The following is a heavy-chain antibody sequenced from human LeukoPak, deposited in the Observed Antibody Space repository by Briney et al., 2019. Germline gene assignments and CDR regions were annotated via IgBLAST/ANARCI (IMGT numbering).Heavy chain of an antibody. V-gene: IGHV3-30-3*01. CDR2: ISYDGSNK. D-gene: IGHD3-22*01. CDR3: AREDYYDSSGPFDY. Sequence: GRSLRLSCAASGFTFSSYAMHWVRQDPGKGLEWVAVISYDGSNKYYADSVKGRFTISRDNSKNTLYLQMNSLRAEDTAVYYCAREDYYDSSGPFDYWGQGTLVTVSS. CDR1: GFTFSSYA. J-gene: IGHJ4*02.